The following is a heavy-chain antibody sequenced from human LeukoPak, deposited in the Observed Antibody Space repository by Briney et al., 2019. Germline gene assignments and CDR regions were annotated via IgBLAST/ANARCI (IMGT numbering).Heavy chain of an antibody. V-gene: IGHV4-38-2*01. CDR3: ARRNGDYGDAFDI. CDR2: IYHSGST. J-gene: IGHJ3*02. D-gene: IGHD4-17*01. CDR1: GYSISSGYY. Sequence: SETLSLTCAVSGYSISSGYYWGWLRQPPGKRLEWIGRIYHSGSTYYNPSLKSRVTISVDTSKNQFSLKLSSVTAADTAVYYCARRNGDYGDAFDIWGQGTMVTVSS.